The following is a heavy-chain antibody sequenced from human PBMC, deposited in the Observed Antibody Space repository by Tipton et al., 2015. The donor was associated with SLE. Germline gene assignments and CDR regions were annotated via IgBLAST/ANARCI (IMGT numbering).Heavy chain of an antibody. CDR3: ARGREWNWSPYYMDV. CDR1: GGSISTSGYY. Sequence: TLSLTCTVSGGSISTSGYYWGWIRQPPGKGLEWIASINYSGSNHYNSSLKSRVTMSVDTPKNQLSLKLSSVTAADTAVYYCARGREWNWSPYYMDVWGKGTTVTVSS. V-gene: IGHV4-39*07. CDR2: INYSGSN. D-gene: IGHD1-1*01. J-gene: IGHJ6*03.